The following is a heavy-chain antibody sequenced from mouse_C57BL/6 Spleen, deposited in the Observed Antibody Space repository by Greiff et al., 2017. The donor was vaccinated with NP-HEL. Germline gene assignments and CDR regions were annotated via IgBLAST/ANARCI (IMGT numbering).Heavy chain of an antibody. J-gene: IGHJ4*01. D-gene: IGHD1-1*01. V-gene: IGHV3-6*01. CDR1: GYSITSGYY. CDR3: ARETTGCMDY. Sequence: EVKLQESGPGLVKPSQSLSLTCSVTGYSITSGYYWNWIRQFPGNKLEWMGYISYDGSNNYNPSLKNRISITRDTSKNQFFLKLNSVTTEDTATYYCARETTGCMDYWGQGTSVTVSS. CDR2: ISYDGSN.